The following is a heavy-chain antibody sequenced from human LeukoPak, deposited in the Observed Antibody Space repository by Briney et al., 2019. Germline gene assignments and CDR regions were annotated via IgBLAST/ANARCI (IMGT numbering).Heavy chain of an antibody. D-gene: IGHD3-16*01. CDR3: ARVTWGIRTFDI. CDR2: IYTGGNT. Sequence: PGGSLRLSCAASGFTVSGNYMSWVRQAPGRGLEWVSVIYTGGNTYYADSVKGRFTISRDSSKNTLYLQMNSLRAGDTAVYYCARVTWGIRTFDIWGQGTMATVSS. CDR1: GFTVSGNY. V-gene: IGHV3-66*01. J-gene: IGHJ3*02.